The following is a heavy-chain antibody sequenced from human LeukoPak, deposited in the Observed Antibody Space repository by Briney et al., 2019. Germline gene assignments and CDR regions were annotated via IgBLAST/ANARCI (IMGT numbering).Heavy chain of an antibody. V-gene: IGHV1-2*02. CDR1: GYTFTSYY. CDR3: ARDPYYGGNSPPPD. D-gene: IGHD4-23*01. J-gene: IGHJ4*02. Sequence: ASVKVSCKASGYTFTSYYMHWVRQAPGQGLEWMGWINPNSGGTNYAQKFQGRVTKTRDTSISTAYMELSRLRSDDTAVYYCARDPYYGGNSPPPDWGQGTLVTVSS. CDR2: INPNSGGT.